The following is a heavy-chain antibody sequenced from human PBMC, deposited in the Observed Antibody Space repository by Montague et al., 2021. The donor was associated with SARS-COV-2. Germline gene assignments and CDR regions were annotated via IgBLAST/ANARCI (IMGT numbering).Heavy chain of an antibody. Sequence: SETLSLTCAVYGGSFSGYYWSWIRQPPGKGLEWIGEINHSGSTNYNPSLKSRVTISADTSKNQFSLKLSSVTAADTAVYYCARNPWYYYDSSGYYLDYWGQGTLVTVSS. D-gene: IGHD3-22*01. CDR1: GGSFSGYY. J-gene: IGHJ4*02. CDR3: ARNPWYYYDSSGYYLDY. CDR2: INHSGST. V-gene: IGHV4-34*01.